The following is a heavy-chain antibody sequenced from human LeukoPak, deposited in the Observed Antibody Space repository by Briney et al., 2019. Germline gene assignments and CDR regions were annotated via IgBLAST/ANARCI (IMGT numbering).Heavy chain of an antibody. CDR2: INDSRST. J-gene: IGHJ4*02. CDR1: GGSFNGYY. D-gene: IGHD3-16*01. Sequence: SETLSLTCAVHGGSFNGYYWSWIRQPPGKGLEWIGEINDSRSTKYNPSLKSRVTISVDTSKNQFSLKLNSVTAADTAVYYCARRSWGSDFDYWGQGALVTVSS. V-gene: IGHV4-34*01. CDR3: ARRSWGSDFDY.